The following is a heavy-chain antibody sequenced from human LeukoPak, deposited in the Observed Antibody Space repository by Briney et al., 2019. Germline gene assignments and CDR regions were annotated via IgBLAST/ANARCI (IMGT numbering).Heavy chain of an antibody. Sequence: GGSLRLSCAASGFTFGCYWMSRVRQAPGKGLEWDSYISSSSSTIYYADSVKGRFTISRDNAKNSLYLQMNSLRAEDTAVYYCAKDPDGGADIWGQGTMVTVSS. CDR3: AKDPDGGADI. J-gene: IGHJ3*02. D-gene: IGHD3-16*01. CDR1: GFTFGCYW. V-gene: IGHV3-48*04. CDR2: ISSSSSTI.